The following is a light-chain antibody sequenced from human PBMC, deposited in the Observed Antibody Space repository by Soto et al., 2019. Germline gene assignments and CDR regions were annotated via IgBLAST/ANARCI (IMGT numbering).Light chain of an antibody. CDR1: QSIRTY. CDR3: QETYSTLNS. V-gene: IGKV1-39*01. J-gene: IGKJ2*03. CDR2: TAS. Sequence: DIQVTQSPSSLSASVGDRVTITCRASQSIRTYLNWYQQRPGKPPKLLIHTASTLQTGVPSRFSGCGSGTDFTLTISSLQPEDFATYYCQETYSTLNSFGQGTKLEIK.